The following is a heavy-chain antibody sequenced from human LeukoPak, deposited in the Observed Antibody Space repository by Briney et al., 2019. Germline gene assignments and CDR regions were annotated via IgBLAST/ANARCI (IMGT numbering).Heavy chain of an antibody. D-gene: IGHD5-24*01. V-gene: IGHV1-24*01. CDR3: ATTRVQRWLQLGYFDY. Sequence: ASVKVSCKVSGYTLTELSVHWVRQAPGKGLEWMGGFDPEDGETIYAQKFQGRVTMTEDTSTDTAYMELSSLRSEDTAVYYCATTRVQRWLQLGYFDYWGQGTLVTVSS. J-gene: IGHJ4*02. CDR2: FDPEDGET. CDR1: GYTLTELS.